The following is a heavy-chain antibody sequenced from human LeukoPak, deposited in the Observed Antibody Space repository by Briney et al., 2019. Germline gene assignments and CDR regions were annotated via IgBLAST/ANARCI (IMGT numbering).Heavy chain of an antibody. CDR1: GGSISSSSYY. J-gene: IGHJ3*02. CDR3: ARGEGTFDAFDI. Sequence: PSETLSLTCTVSGGSISSSSYYWGWIRQPPGKGLEWIGSIYYGGSTYYNPSLKSRVTISVDTSKNQFSLKLSSVTAADTAVYYCARGEGTFDAFDIWGQGTMVTVSS. V-gene: IGHV4-39*01. CDR2: IYYGGST. D-gene: IGHD2/OR15-2a*01.